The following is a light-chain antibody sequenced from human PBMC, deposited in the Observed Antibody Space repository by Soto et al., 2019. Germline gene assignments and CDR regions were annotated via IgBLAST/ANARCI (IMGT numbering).Light chain of an antibody. CDR3: QHYGSSLSIT. V-gene: IGKV3-20*01. Sequence: ESVLTQSPRTLSLSPGERATLSCRASQSVSNNYLAWYQQKPDQAPRLLIYGASSRATGIPDRFSGSGSGTDFTLTISRLEPEDFAVYYCQHYGSSLSITFGQGTRLEIK. CDR2: GAS. J-gene: IGKJ5*01. CDR1: QSVSNNY.